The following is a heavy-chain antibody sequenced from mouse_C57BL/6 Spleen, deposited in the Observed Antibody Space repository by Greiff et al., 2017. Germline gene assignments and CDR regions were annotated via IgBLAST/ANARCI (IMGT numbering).Heavy chain of an antibody. Sequence: QVQLKQPGAELVRPGTSVKLSCKASGYTFTSYWMHWVKQRPGQGLEWIGVIDPSDSYTNYNQKFKGKATLTVDTSSSTAYMQLSSLTSEDSAVYYCARNDGFDYWGQGTTLTVSS. CDR1: GYTFTSYW. D-gene: IGHD2-3*01. V-gene: IGHV1-59*01. J-gene: IGHJ2*01. CDR2: IDPSDSYT. CDR3: ARNDGFDY.